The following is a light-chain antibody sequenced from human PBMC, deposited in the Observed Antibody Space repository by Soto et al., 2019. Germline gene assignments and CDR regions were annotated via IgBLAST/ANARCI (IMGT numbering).Light chain of an antibody. CDR2: SAS. CDR1: QGIKND. V-gene: IGKV1-6*01. CDR3: LQDYTYPWT. J-gene: IGKJ1*01. Sequence: AIQMTQSPSSLSASVGDRVTITCRASQGIKNDLGWYQQKPGTAPKLLIYSASSLQGGVPSRFSGSGYGTDFTLTISSLQPEDFATYYCLQDYTYPWTFGQGTKVEIK.